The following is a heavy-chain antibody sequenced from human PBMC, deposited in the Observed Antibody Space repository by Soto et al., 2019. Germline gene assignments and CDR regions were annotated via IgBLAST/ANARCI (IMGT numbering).Heavy chain of an antibody. CDR3: ARNRWSGWSFDAFDI. Sequence: QVQLVESGGGLVKPGGSLRLSCAASGFTFSDYYMSWIRQAPGKGLEWVSYISSSGSTIYYADSVKGRFTISRDNAKNSTYLTMNSLRAEDTAVYYCARNRWSGWSFDAFDIWGQGTMVTVSS. J-gene: IGHJ3*02. D-gene: IGHD6-19*01. CDR2: ISSSGSTI. V-gene: IGHV3-11*01. CDR1: GFTFSDYY.